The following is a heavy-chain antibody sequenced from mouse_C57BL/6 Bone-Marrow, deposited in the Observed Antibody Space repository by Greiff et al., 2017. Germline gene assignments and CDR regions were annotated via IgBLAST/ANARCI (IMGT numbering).Heavy chain of an antibody. CDR1: GYTFTDYY. V-gene: IGHV1-26*01. Sequence: VQLQQSGPELVKPGASVKISCKASGYTFTDYYMNWVKQSHGKSLEWIGDINPNNGGTSYNQKFKGKATLTVDKSSRTAYMELRSLTSEDSSVYCCARGRVVADYWGQGTTLTVSS. CDR3: ARGRVVADY. D-gene: IGHD1-1*01. J-gene: IGHJ2*01. CDR2: INPNNGGT.